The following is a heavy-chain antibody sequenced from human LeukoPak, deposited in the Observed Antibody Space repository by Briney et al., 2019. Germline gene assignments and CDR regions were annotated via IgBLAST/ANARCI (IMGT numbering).Heavy chain of an antibody. CDR2: LNPSGGTT. V-gene: IGHV1-46*01. D-gene: IGHD5-18*01. CDR3: ARVRGNTANGAFDI. Sequence: GASVKVSCEASGYTFTSYYMLWVRQAPGQGLEWMGILNPSGGTTIYAQKFQGRVTMTRDTSISTAYMELSRLRSDDTAVYYCARVRGNTANGAFDIWGQGTMVTVSS. J-gene: IGHJ3*02. CDR1: GYTFTSYY.